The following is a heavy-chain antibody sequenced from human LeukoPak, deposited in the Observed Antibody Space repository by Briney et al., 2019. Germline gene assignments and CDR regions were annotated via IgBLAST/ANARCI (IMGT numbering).Heavy chain of an antibody. CDR2: IKRDGSDN. CDR3: ATYSSLNRREFQY. D-gene: IGHD3-22*01. CDR1: GFSFSDFY. J-gene: IGHJ1*01. V-gene: IGHV3-7*01. Sequence: GGSLRLSCAASGFSFSDFYMNWIRQAPGKGLEWVANIKRDGSDNYYVGSVKGRSTISRDNAKNSLYLQMNTLRAEDTAVYYCATYSSLNRREFQYWGQGTLLTVSS.